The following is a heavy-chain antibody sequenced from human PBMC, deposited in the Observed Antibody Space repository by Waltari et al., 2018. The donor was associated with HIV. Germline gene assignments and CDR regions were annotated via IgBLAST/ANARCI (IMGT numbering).Heavy chain of an antibody. Sequence: QVQLQESGPGLVKPSETLSLTCPVSGGSISSYYWSWIRQPAGKGLECSGPIYTSGRTNYNPAHKSRVTMSVDTSKTQFSLKLSSVTAADTAVYYCARAHDDMWALDAFFDIWGQATMVTVSS. CDR2: IYTSGRT. CDR3: ARAHDDMWALDAFFDI. J-gene: IGHJ3*02. CDR1: GGSISSYY. V-gene: IGHV4-4*07. D-gene: IGHD3-16*01.